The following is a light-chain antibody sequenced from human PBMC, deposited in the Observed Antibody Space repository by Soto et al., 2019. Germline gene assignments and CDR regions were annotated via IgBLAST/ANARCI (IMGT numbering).Light chain of an antibody. CDR1: QSLEYSDGNTF. Sequence: DVVLTQSPLSLPVTLGQPASMSCRSSQSLEYSDGNTFLNWFHQRPAQSPRRLIYQVSNRDSGVPDRFSGSGSGTDFTLRISRVEAEDVGLYFCMQGTHWPWTFGQGTKVEI. CDR3: MQGTHWPWT. CDR2: QVS. V-gene: IGKV2-30*01. J-gene: IGKJ1*01.